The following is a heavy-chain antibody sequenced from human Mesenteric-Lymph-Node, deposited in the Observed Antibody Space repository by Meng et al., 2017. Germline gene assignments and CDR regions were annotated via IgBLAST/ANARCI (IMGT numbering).Heavy chain of an antibody. J-gene: IGHJ6*02. D-gene: IGHD5-18*01. CDR3: TTWLDTAMVRNYYGMDV. Sequence: GESLKISCAASGFTFSNAWMSWVRQAPGKGLEWVGRIKSKTDGGTTDYAAPVKGRFTISRDDSKNTLYLQMNSLKTEDTAVYYCTTWLDTAMVRNYYGMDVWGQGTKVTAP. CDR2: IKSKTDGGTT. V-gene: IGHV3-15*01. CDR1: GFTFSNAW.